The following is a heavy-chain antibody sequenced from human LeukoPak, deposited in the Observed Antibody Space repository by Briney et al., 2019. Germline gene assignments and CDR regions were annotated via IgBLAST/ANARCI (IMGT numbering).Heavy chain of an antibody. J-gene: IGHJ5*02. CDR1: GFTFDDFA. CDR3: AKDGVVAALGDNWFDP. V-gene: IGHV3-43D*03. CDR2: ISWDGHFI. Sequence: GGSLRLSCTASGFTFDDFAMHWVRQAPGKGLEWVSLISWDGHFIYYADSVKGRFIISRDNSKNSLYLQMNSLRAEDTAMYYCAKDGVVAALGDNWFDPWGQGTLVTVSS. D-gene: IGHD2-15*01.